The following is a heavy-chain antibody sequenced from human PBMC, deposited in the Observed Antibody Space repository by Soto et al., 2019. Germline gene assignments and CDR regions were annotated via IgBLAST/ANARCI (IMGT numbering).Heavy chain of an antibody. CDR2: IKQDENGK. V-gene: IGHV3-7*02. J-gene: IGHJ4*02. D-gene: IGHD6-13*01. CDR1: GFTFSSRW. Sequence: EVQLVESGGGLVQPGGSLRLSCEASGFTFSSRWMTWVRQGPGKGLEWVANIKQDENGKDYVDSVKGRFTISRDNAKNALYLQMNSPRAEDTAVYYCATPDGPAAAGPVLDFWGQGPLVTVSS. CDR3: ATPDGPAAAGPVLDF.